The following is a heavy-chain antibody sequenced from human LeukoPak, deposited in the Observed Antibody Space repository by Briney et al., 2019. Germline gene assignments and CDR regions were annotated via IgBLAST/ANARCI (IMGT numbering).Heavy chain of an antibody. CDR2: ISYSGTT. J-gene: IGHJ5*02. D-gene: IGHD3-10*01. CDR1: GGSISSSY. Sequence: PSETLSLTCTVSGGSISSSYWNWVRQPPGKGLEWIGRISYSGTTNYNPSLKSRVTISSDTSKNQFSLKLTSVTAADTAVYYCARRGVEMRASASGNWLGPWGQGTLVTVSS. CDR3: ARRGVEMRASASGNWLGP. V-gene: IGHV4-59*08.